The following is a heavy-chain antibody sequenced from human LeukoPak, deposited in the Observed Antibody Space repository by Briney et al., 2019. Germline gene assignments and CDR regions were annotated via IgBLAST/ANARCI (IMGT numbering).Heavy chain of an antibody. CDR3: ARDRYQLLSRPRDYYGMDV. CDR1: GFTFSSYG. J-gene: IGHJ6*02. CDR2: IWYDGSNK. V-gene: IGHV3-33*01. Sequence: PGGSLRLSRAASGFTFSSYGMHWVRQAPGNGLEWVAVIWYDGSNKYYADSVKGRFTISRDNSKNTLYLQMNSLRAEDTAVYYCARDRYQLLSRPRDYYGMDVWGQGTTVTVSS. D-gene: IGHD2-2*01.